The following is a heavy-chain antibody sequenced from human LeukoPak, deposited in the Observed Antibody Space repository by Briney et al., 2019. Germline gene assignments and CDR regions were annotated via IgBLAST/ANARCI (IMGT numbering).Heavy chain of an antibody. CDR1: GFTFSSYA. Sequence: PGGSLRLSCAASGFTFSSYAMSWVRQAPGKGLEWVSAISGSGGSTCYADSVKGRFTISRDNSKNTLYLQMNSLRAEDTAVYYCAKLGRGPESAFDIWGQGTMVTVSS. J-gene: IGHJ3*02. CDR2: ISGSGGST. D-gene: IGHD5-12*01. V-gene: IGHV3-23*01. CDR3: AKLGRGPESAFDI.